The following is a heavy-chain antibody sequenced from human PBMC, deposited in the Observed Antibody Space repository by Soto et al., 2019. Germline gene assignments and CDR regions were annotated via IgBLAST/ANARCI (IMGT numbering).Heavy chain of an antibody. J-gene: IGHJ4*02. D-gene: IGHD3-16*01. CDR3: AKDRRAGGNSAFYFDF. CDR2: ISATGGGT. V-gene: IGHV3-53*01. CDR1: GFTVGSNY. Sequence: GGSLRLSCAASGFTVGSNYMSWVRQAPGKWLEWVSVISATGGGTYYADSVKGRFTISRDNSHNTLYLQVHSLTAEDTAVYYCAKDRRAGGNSAFYFDFWGQGXQVTVSS.